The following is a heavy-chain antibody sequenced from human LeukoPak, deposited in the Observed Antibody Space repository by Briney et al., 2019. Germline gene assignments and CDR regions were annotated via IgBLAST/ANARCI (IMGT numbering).Heavy chain of an antibody. J-gene: IGHJ4*02. D-gene: IGHD5-12*01. CDR1: GGSISGYF. V-gene: IGHV4-4*07. CDR2: IYSSGSN. CDR3: AKEPTSGREPTSGRPLDY. Sequence: SETLSLTCTVSGGSISGYFWSWIRQPAGKGLEWIGRIYSSGSNNYNPSLKSRVTMSLDTSKNHLSLNLSSVTAADTAVYYCAKEPTSGREPTSGRPLDYWGQGTLVTVSS.